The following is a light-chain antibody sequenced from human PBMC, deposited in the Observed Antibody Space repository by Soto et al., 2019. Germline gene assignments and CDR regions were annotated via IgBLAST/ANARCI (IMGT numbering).Light chain of an antibody. V-gene: IGKV3D-20*01. J-gene: IGKJ3*01. Sequence: EIVLTQSPATLSLSPGEIATLSCGASQSVSSSYLAWYQRKPGLAPRLLIYDASSRAAGIPDRFSGSGSGRDFTLTISMQECEDVVVYYCQQYGSTFTFGPGTKVDIK. CDR3: QQYGSTFT. CDR2: DAS. CDR1: QSVSSSY.